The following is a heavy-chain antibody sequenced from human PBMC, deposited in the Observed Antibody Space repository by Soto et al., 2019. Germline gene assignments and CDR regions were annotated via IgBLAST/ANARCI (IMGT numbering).Heavy chain of an antibody. Sequence: SETLSLTCTVSGGSISSSSYYWGWIRQPPGKGLEWIGSIYYSGSTYCNPSLKSRVTISVDTSKNQFSLKLSSVTAADTAVYYCAREVGATTLYYYYGMDVWGQGTTVTVSS. V-gene: IGHV4-39*02. CDR2: IYYSGST. J-gene: IGHJ6*02. CDR1: GGSISSSSYY. CDR3: AREVGATTLYYYYGMDV. D-gene: IGHD1-26*01.